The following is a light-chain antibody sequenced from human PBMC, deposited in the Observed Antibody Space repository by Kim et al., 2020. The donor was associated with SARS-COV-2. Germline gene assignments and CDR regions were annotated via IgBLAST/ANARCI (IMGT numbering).Light chain of an antibody. CDR1: KLGDKY. CDR2: QDN. Sequence: SYELTQPPSVSVSPGQTASITCSGDKLGDKYASWYQQKPGQSPVLVIYQDNKRPSVIPERFSGSNSENTATLTISGTQAMDEADYYCQAWDSSTAVLGTGTKVTVL. V-gene: IGLV3-1*01. CDR3: QAWDSSTAV. J-gene: IGLJ1*01.